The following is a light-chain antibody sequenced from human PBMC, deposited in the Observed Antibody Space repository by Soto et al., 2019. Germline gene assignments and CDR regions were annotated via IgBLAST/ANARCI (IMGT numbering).Light chain of an antibody. V-gene: IGLV2-8*01. CDR1: SSDVGGYNY. J-gene: IGLJ2*01. CDR2: EVT. CDR3: SSYAGRNTVL. Sequence: QSALTQPPSASGSPGQSVTISCTGTSSDVGGYNYVSWYQQHPGKAPKLVIYEVTKRPSGVPDRFVGSRSGNTASLTVSGLQAEDEAEYYCSSYAGRNTVLFGGGTKLTVL.